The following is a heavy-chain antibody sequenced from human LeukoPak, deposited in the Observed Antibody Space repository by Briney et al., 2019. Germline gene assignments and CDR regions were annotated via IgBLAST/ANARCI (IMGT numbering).Heavy chain of an antibody. CDR3: AKAPVTSCRGAFCYPFDY. J-gene: IGHJ4*01. Sequence: GGSLRLSCTASGLSLNKYAMSWVRQVPGKGLVWVSASSSSDDGKWYAESVRGRFTISRDTSKNTVYLQMNSLRVEDAGVYYCAKAPVTSCRGAFCYPFDYWGHGTLVTVSS. V-gene: IGHV3-23*01. CDR1: GLSLNKYA. CDR2: SSSSDDGK. D-gene: IGHD2-21*01.